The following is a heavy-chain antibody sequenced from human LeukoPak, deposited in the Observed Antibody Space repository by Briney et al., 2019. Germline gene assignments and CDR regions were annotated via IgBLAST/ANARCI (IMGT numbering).Heavy chain of an antibody. CDR3: ARVGCELLRRNWFDT. CDR1: SGSISSSSYY. V-gene: IGHV4-39*07. D-gene: IGHD1-26*01. Sequence: SETLSLTCTVSSGSISSSSYYWGWIRQPPGKGLEWIGSMYHSGSPFYNPSLKSRVSISVDTSKNQFSLNLSSVTAADTAVYYCARVGCELLRRNWFDTWGKGTLVTVSS. CDR2: MYHSGSP. J-gene: IGHJ5*02.